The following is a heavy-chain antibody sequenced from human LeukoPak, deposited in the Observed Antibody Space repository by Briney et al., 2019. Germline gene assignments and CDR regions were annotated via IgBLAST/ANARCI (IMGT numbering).Heavy chain of an antibody. V-gene: IGHV4-38-2*02. CDR1: GYSINSGYY. CDR3: ARVGYSYGTSFDY. J-gene: IGHJ4*02. Sequence: SETLSLTCTVSGYSINSGYYWVWIRQPPGKGLEWIGSIYRSGSTNYNPSLKSRVTISVDTSKNQFSLKLSSVTAADTAVYYCARVGYSYGTSFDYWGQGTLVTVSS. D-gene: IGHD5-18*01. CDR2: IYRSGST.